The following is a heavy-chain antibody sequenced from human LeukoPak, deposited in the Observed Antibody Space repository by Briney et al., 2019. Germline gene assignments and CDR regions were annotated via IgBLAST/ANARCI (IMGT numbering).Heavy chain of an antibody. V-gene: IGHV1-2*04. CDR2: INPNSGGT. CDR1: VYTFTGYY. Sequence: ASVKVSCKASVYTFTGYYMHWVRQAPGQGLEWMGWINPNSGGTNYAQKFQGWVTMTRDTSISTAYMELSRLRSDDTAVYYCARGGWLRLTDASDIWGQGTMVTVSS. CDR3: ARGGWLRLTDASDI. J-gene: IGHJ3*02. D-gene: IGHD5-12*01.